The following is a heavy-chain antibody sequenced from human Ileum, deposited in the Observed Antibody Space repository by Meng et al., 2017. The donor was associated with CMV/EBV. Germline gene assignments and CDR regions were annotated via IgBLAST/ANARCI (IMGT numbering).Heavy chain of an antibody. Sequence: GGSISTSSSFWGWIRKPPGKGLEWIGSIYYSGSTYYNPSLKSRATISVDTSKNQVSLKLSSVTAADTAVFYCARGVYNWNDEHYFDYWGQGTLVTVSS. V-gene: IGHV4-39*01. CDR1: GGSISTSSSF. J-gene: IGHJ4*02. CDR2: IYYSGST. CDR3: ARGVYNWNDEHYFDY. D-gene: IGHD1-20*01.